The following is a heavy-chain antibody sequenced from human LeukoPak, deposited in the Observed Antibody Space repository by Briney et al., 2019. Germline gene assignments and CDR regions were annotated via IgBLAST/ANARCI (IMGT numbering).Heavy chain of an antibody. CDR1: GYIFTGYY. Sequence: ASVKVSCKASGYIFTGYYIHWVRQAPGQGLEWMGWINPNRGGTDYAQKFQGRVIMTRDTSITTAYMELNSLISDDTAVYYCARGLAIFGVVIPTFFDSWGQGTLVTVSS. CDR2: INPNRGGT. J-gene: IGHJ4*02. V-gene: IGHV1-2*02. D-gene: IGHD3-3*01. CDR3: ARGLAIFGVVIPTFFDS.